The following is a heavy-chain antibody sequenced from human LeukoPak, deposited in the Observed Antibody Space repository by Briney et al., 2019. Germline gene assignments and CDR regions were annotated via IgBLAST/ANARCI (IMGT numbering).Heavy chain of an antibody. CDR1: GFTSSSYA. V-gene: IGHV3-23*01. CDR3: AKDTIMITFGGVISTYFTNYYYYYMDV. D-gene: IGHD3-16*02. J-gene: IGHJ6*03. CDR2: ISGSGGST. Sequence: PRGSLRLSYAASGFTSSSYAMSWVRQAPGKGLEWVSAISGSGGSTYYADSVKGRFTISRDNSKNTLYLQMNSLRAEDTAVYYCAKDTIMITFGGVISTYFTNYYYYYMDVWGKGTTVTVSS.